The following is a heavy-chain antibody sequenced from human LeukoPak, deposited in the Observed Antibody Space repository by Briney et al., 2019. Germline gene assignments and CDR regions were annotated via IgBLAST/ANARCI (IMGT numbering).Heavy chain of an antibody. CDR2: ISSSGSTI. CDR1: GFTFSSYE. Sequence: PGGSLRLSCAASGFTFSSYEMNWVRQAPGKGLEWVSYISSSGSTIYYADSVKGRFTISRDNAKNSLYLQMNSLRAEDTAVYYCARGNLAHLFGYWGQGTLVTVSS. V-gene: IGHV3-48*03. J-gene: IGHJ4*02. D-gene: IGHD2-21*01. CDR3: ARGNLAHLFGY.